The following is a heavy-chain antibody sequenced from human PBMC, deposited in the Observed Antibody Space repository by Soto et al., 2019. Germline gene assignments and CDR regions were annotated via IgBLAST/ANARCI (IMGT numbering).Heavy chain of an antibody. V-gene: IGHV3-74*01. CDR1: GDSINSRYW. CDR3: AKDSWYFDL. Sequence: PSETLSLTCSVSGDSINSRYWMHWVRHVPGKGLVWVARIDTSGHSTNYAESVKGRFTISRDNAKNTVSLQMNSLRVEDTGVYYCAKDSWYFDLWSQGSQVTVSS. J-gene: IGHJ4*02. D-gene: IGHD6-13*01. CDR2: IDTSGHST.